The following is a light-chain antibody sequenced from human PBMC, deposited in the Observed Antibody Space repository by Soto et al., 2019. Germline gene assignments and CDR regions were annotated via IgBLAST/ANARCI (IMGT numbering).Light chain of an antibody. V-gene: IGKV1-39*01. Sequence: DIQLTQSLSSLSASVGDRVTIARRASQSIGSYLNWYQQKQGKAPKVLIYAASNLQSGVPSRFSGSVSATGGTLTISGLKTEDGSTYVCQQKYNIPWTFGQGTKVDIK. CDR1: QSIGSY. CDR2: AAS. J-gene: IGKJ1*01. CDR3: QQKYNIPWT.